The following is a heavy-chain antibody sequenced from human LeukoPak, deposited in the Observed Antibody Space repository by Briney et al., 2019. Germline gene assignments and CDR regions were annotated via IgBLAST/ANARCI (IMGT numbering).Heavy chain of an antibody. CDR3: AKVLRLDAFDI. V-gene: IGHV3-23*01. D-gene: IGHD3-3*01. Sequence: GGSLRLSCAASGFTFSGYAMSWVRQAPGKGLEWVSTISGRGGGTYYADSVKGRFTISRDNSKNTLYLQMNSLRAEDTGVYYCAKVLRLDAFDIWGEVRMVTVCS. CDR2: ISGRGGGT. J-gene: IGHJ3*02. CDR1: GFTFSGYA.